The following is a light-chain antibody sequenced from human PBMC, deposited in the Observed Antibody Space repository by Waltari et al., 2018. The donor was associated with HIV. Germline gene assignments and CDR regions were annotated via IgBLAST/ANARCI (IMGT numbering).Light chain of an antibody. CDR3: CSYAGSSTFLYV. Sequence: QSALTQPASVSGSPGQSITISCTGTSSDVGSYNLVSWYQQHPGKAPKLMIYEVSKRPSGVSNRFSGSKSGNAASLPISGLQAEDEADYYCCSYAGSSTFLYVFGTGTKVTVL. V-gene: IGLV2-23*02. CDR1: SSDVGSYNL. J-gene: IGLJ1*01. CDR2: EVS.